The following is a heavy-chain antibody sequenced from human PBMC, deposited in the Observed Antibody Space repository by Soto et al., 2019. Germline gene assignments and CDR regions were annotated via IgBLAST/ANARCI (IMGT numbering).Heavy chain of an antibody. J-gene: IGHJ4*02. Sequence: QVQLVQSGTEVKKPGASVKVSCKASGYTFTSYGISWVRQAPGQGLEWMGWIRAYNGNTNYAQKLQGRVTRTTDTSTSRADMELRSLRSDDTAVDYCARDAPPEDYWGQGTLVTVSS. CDR2: IRAYNGNT. CDR1: GYTFTSYG. CDR3: ARDAPPEDY. V-gene: IGHV1-18*01.